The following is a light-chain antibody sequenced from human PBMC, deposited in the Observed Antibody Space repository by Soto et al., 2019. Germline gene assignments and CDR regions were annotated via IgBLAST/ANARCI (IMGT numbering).Light chain of an antibody. CDR2: GAS. J-gene: IGKJ2*01. CDR1: QSVSSN. Sequence: EIVMTQSQSTLSVSPGERATLSCRASQSVSSNLAWYQQKPGQAPRLLIYGASTRATGIPARFSGSGSGTEFTLTISSLQSEDFAVYYCQQWETFGQGTKLEIK. CDR3: QQWET. V-gene: IGKV3-15*01.